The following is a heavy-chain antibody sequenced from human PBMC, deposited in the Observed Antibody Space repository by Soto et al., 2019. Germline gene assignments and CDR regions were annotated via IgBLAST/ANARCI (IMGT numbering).Heavy chain of an antibody. D-gene: IGHD3-3*01. CDR2: ISWNSGSI. CDR1: GFTFDDYA. J-gene: IGHJ6*02. CDR3: AKTYDPRDYYGMDV. V-gene: IGHV3-9*01. Sequence: EVQLVESGGGLVQPGRSLRLSCAASGFTFDDYAMHWVRQAPGKGLEWVSGISWNSGSIGYADSVKGRFTISRDNAKNSLYLQMNSLRAEDTALYYCAKTYDPRDYYGMDVWGQGTTVTVSS.